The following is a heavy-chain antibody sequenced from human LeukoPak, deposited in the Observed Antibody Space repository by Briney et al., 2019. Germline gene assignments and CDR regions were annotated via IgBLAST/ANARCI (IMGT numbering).Heavy chain of an antibody. Sequence: GESLRISCKGSGYSFTTYWISWVRQMPGKGLEWMGRIDPSDSYTNYSPSFQGHVIISTDKSISTAYLQWGSLKASDTAMYYCATWGDRSGYYDWGQGTLVTVSS. CDR3: ATWGDRSGYYD. D-gene: IGHD3-22*01. CDR1: GYSFTTYW. V-gene: IGHV5-10-1*01. CDR2: IDPSDSYT. J-gene: IGHJ4*02.